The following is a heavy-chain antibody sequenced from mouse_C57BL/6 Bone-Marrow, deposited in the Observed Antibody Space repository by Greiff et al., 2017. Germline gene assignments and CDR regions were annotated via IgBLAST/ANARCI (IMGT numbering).Heavy chain of an antibody. Sequence: EVKLVESGGGLVQPGGSLSLSCAASGFTFTDYYMSWVRQPPGKALEWLGFISHKANGYTTEDNVSVKGRFTISRDNSQSILYLQMNALIAEDSATYLCARYNSNYVDGYGDVWGTGNTVTVSS. CDR2: ISHKANGYTT. CDR1: GFTFTDYY. D-gene: IGHD2-5*01. V-gene: IGHV7-3*01. CDR3: ARYNSNYVDGYGDV. J-gene: IGHJ1*03.